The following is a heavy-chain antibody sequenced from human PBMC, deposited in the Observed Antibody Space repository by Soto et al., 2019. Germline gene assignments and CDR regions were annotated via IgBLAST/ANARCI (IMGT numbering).Heavy chain of an antibody. CDR3: ARGGGGHDVKPIGA. J-gene: IGHJ5*02. V-gene: IGHV4-38-2*01. CDR2: FYRSGRT. Sequence: PSETLSLTCAVSGFSIDSGYYWGRIRQPPGKGLEWIGSFYRSGRTYYNPSLKSRVTISVDTSKNQFSLRLSSVTAADTAVYFWARGGGGHDVKPIGAWGQGTLVTVSS. CDR1: GFSIDSGYY. D-gene: IGHD3-10*02.